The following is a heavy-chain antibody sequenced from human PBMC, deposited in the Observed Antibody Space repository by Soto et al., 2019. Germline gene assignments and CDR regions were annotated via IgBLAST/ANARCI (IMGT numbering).Heavy chain of an antibody. D-gene: IGHD6-19*01. CDR1: GFNFSSFG. Sequence: PGGSLRLSCAASGFNFSSFGMHWVRQAPGKGLEWVALMSYDGSSKYYQDSLKGRFTISRDKSKNTLYLQMSSLRVEDTAVYYCAKDRGWSSAHPEYWGQGTLVTVSS. V-gene: IGHV3-30*18. CDR2: MSYDGSSK. CDR3: AKDRGWSSAHPEY. J-gene: IGHJ1*01.